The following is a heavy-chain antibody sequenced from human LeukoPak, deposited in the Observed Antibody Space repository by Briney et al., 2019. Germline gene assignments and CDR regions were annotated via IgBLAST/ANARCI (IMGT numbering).Heavy chain of an antibody. CDR3: ARVEVLGSSTEYYFDY. CDR1: GGSISSGDYY. CDR2: IYYSGST. D-gene: IGHD2-2*01. J-gene: IGHJ4*02. V-gene: IGHV4-30-4*08. Sequence: PSETLSLTCTVSGGSISSGDYYWSWIRQPPGKGLEWIGYIYYSGSTYYNPSLKSRVTISVDTSKNQFSLKLSSVTAADTAVYYCARVEVLGSSTEYYFDYWGQGTLVTVSS.